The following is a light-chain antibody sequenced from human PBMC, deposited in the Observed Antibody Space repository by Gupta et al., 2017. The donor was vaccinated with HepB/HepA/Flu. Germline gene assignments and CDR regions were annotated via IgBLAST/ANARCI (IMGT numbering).Light chain of an antibody. V-gene: IGKV3-20*01. CDR3: QQYGSSPCS. CDR1: QSVSSSY. CDR2: AAS. J-gene: IGKJ2*04. Sequence: EIVLTQSPGTLSLSRGERATLSCRASQSVSSSYLAWYQQKPGQAPRLLIYAASSRATGIPDRFSGSGSGTDFTLTISRLEPEDFAVYYCQQYGSSPCSFGQGTKLEIK.